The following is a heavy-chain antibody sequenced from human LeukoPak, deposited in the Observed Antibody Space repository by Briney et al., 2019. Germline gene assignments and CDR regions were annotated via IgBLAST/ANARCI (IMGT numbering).Heavy chain of an antibody. CDR2: INWNRGTT. V-gene: IGHV3-20*04. CDR1: GYSYESYG. D-gene: IGHD3-10*01. Sequence: PGGSLTLLCAPSGYSYESYGMTWLRQVPGKGLECVSHINWNRGTTDYADSVKGGVTISRDNGMSSLYVQMNSLTAEDTALYYCARDYGSGSYYNGIDYWGQGTLVSVSS. CDR3: ARDYGSGSYYNGIDY. J-gene: IGHJ4*02.